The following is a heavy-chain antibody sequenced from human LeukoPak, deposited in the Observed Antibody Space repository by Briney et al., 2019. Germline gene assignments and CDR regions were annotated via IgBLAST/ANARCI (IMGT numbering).Heavy chain of an antibody. J-gene: IGHJ4*02. Sequence: GGSLRLSCAASGFTFSSYAMSWVRQAPGKGLEWVSAISGSGGSTYYADSVKGRFTISRDNSKNTLYLQMNSLRAEDTAVYYCAKDRFIAFGGVIVKPPFDYWGQGTLVTVSS. D-gene: IGHD3-16*02. CDR2: ISGSGGST. CDR1: GFTFSSYA. V-gene: IGHV3-23*01. CDR3: AKDRFIAFGGVIVKPPFDY.